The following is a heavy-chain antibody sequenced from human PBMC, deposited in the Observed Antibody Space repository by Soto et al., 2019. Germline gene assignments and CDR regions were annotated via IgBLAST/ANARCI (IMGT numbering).Heavy chain of an antibody. CDR1: GGSISSSSYY. Sequence: PSETLSLTCTVSGGSISSSSYYWGWIRQPPGKGLEWIGSIYYSGSTYYNPSLKSRVTISVDTSKNQFSLRLSSVTAADTAVYYCARATGTLRSRNCDYWGQGSLVTVSS. J-gene: IGHJ4*02. V-gene: IGHV4-39*07. D-gene: IGHD1-1*01. CDR3: ARATGTLRSRNCDY. CDR2: IYYSGST.